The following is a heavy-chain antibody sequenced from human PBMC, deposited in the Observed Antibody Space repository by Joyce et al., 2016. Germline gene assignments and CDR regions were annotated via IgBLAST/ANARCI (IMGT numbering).Heavy chain of an antibody. CDR1: EFTFSNYG. J-gene: IGHJ3*02. D-gene: IGHD6-19*01. CDR2: ISYEGSDE. Sequence: RISCTASEFTFSNYGMHWVRQAPGKGLEWVAGISYEGSDEHYTDPVKGRFTISRDNSENTLFLQMSSLRGDDTAVYYCARGPEWQWLGTFDIWGRGTMVTVSS. V-gene: IGHV3-30*03. CDR3: ARGPEWQWLGTFDI.